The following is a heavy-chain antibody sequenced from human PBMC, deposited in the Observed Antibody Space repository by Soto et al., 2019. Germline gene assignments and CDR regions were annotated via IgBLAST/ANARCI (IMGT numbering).Heavy chain of an antibody. CDR1: GGTFSSYS. V-gene: IGHV1-69*01. CDR2: IIPIFGTA. Sequence: QVQLVQSGAEVKKPGSSVKVSCKASGGTFSSYSINWVRQAPGQGLEWMGEIIPIFGTANYAQKFQGRVTITADESTSTAYMELSSLRAKDTAVYYCARDGGRHSGGMDYWGQGTLVTVSS. J-gene: IGHJ4*02. CDR3: ARDGGRHSGGMDY. D-gene: IGHD1-26*01.